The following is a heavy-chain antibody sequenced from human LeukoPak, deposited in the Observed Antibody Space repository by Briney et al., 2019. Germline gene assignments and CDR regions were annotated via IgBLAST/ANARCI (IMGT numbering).Heavy chain of an antibody. CDR1: GGSISNYY. V-gene: IGHV4-39*01. D-gene: IGHD2-2*02. J-gene: IGHJ5*02. CDR3: ARHDSDYTNYNWFDP. Sequence: SETLSLTCTVSGGSISNYYWGWVRQPPGKGLEWIGSIFYSGTTYYNPSLKSRVIISVDTSKNQFSLRLSSVTAADTAVYYCARHDSDYTNYNWFDPWGQGTLVTVSS. CDR2: IFYSGTT.